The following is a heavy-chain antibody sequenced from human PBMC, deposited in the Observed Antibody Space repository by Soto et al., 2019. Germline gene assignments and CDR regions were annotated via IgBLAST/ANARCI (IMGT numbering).Heavy chain of an antibody. CDR1: GYTFTSYG. Sequence: QVQLVQSGAEVKKPGASVKVSCKASGYTFTSYGISWVRQAPGQGLEWMGWISAYNGNTNYAQKLQGRVTMTTDTSTSTAYMELKSLKSYHTALLFFAKRPNLFDYWGQGTLVTVSS. J-gene: IGHJ4*02. CDR3: AKRPNLFDY. CDR2: ISAYNGNT. V-gene: IGHV1-18*01.